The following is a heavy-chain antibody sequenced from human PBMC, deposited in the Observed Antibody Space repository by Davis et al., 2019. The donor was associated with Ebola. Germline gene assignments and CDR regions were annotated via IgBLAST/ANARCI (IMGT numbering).Heavy chain of an antibody. Sequence: ASVKVSCKVSGYTLTELSMHWVRQAPGKGLEWMGGFDPEDGETIYAQKFQGRVTMTEDTSTDTAYMELSSLRSEDTAVYYCATVSRGVSWGLSDYWGQGTLVTVSS. J-gene: IGHJ4*02. CDR3: ATVSRGVSWGLSDY. D-gene: IGHD7-27*01. CDR2: FDPEDGET. V-gene: IGHV1-24*01. CDR1: GYTLTELS.